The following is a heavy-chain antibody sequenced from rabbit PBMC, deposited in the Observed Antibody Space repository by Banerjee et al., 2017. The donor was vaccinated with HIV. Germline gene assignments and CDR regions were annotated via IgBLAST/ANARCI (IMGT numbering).Heavy chain of an antibody. CDR2: IYNGDGST. V-gene: IGHV1S40*01. Sequence: QSLEESGGGLVKPEGSLTLTCTASGFSFSSSYYMCWVRQAPGKGLEWIACIYNGDGSTYYASWVNGRFTISKTSSTTVTLQMTSLTAADTATYFCASAPGIIYLNLWGQGTLVTVS. CDR3: ASAPGIIYLNL. D-gene: IGHD8-1*01. J-gene: IGHJ4*01. CDR1: GFSFSSSYY.